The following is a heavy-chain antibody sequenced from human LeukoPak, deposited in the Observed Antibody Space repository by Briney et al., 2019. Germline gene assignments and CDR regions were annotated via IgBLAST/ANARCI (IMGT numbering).Heavy chain of an antibody. CDR3: VRDRGAYYYETGY. Sequence: GGSLRLSCAASGFSVSGNYMTWVRQAPGKGLEWVSVIYTGRNTYYADSVKGRFTISRDISTNTLYLQMNSLRAEDTAVYYCVRDRGAYYYETGYWGQGILVTVSS. CDR2: IYTGRNT. V-gene: IGHV3-66*01. J-gene: IGHJ4*02. D-gene: IGHD3-22*01. CDR1: GFSVSGNY.